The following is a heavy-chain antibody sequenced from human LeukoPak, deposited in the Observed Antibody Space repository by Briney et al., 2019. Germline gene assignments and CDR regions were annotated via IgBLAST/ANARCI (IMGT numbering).Heavy chain of an antibody. J-gene: IGHJ3*02. D-gene: IGHD2-21*01. CDR3: ARDESGDNDAFDI. Sequence: PGGSLRLSCAASGFTFTGHNMNWVRQAPGKGLEWVASISGSSNYIYYADSVKGRFTISRGNAKNSLYLQMNSLRVEDTAVYYCARDESGDNDAFDIWGQGTMVTVSS. V-gene: IGHV3-21*01. CDR2: ISGSSNYI. CDR1: GFTFTGHN.